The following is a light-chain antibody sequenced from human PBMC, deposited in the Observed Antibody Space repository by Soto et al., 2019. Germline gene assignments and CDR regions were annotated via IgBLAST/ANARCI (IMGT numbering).Light chain of an antibody. Sequence: QAVVTQSPSASASLGASVKLTCTLSSGHSNYAIAWHQQQPEKGPRYLMKVNSDGSHRKGDGIPERFSGSSSGAQRYLTISSLQSEDEADYYCQTWGTGIRVFGTGTKLTVL. CDR3: QTWGTGIRV. V-gene: IGLV4-69*01. J-gene: IGLJ1*01. CDR2: VNSDGSH. CDR1: SGHSNYA.